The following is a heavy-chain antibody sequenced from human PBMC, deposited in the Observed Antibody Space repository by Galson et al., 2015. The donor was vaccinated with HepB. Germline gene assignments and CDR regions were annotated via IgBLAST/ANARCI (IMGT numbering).Heavy chain of an antibody. V-gene: IGHV3-73*01. CDR1: GFTFSGSA. J-gene: IGHJ4*02. CDR2: IRSKATNYAA. CDR3: VRSGDFTGYCSR. Sequence: SLRLSCAASGFTFSGSAIHWVRQASGRGPEWIGHIRSKATNYAALYVTSLKVRITISRDDSKNMSYLHMRSLKTYDMAVYYCVRSGDFTGYCSRWGQGSLVTVTS. D-gene: IGHD6-13*01.